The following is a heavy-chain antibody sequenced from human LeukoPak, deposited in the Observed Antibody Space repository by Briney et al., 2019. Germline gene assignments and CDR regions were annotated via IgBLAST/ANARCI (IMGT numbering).Heavy chain of an antibody. D-gene: IGHD5-18*01. CDR2: ISYDGSNK. CDR3: AKDLGYSYGSFDY. CDR1: GFTFDDYA. J-gene: IGHJ4*02. V-gene: IGHV3-30*18. Sequence: PGRSLRLSCAASGFTFDDYAMHWVRQAPGKGLEWVAVISYDGSNKYYADSVKGRFTISRDNSKNTLYLQMNSLRAEDTAVYYCAKDLGYSYGSFDYWGQGTLVTVSS.